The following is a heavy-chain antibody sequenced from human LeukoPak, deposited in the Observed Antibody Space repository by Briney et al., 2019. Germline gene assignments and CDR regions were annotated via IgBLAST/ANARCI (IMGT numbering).Heavy chain of an antibody. CDR3: ARGPFSSSWSDFDY. CDR2: ISGDSRYI. J-gene: IGHJ4*02. V-gene: IGHV3-21*06. Sequence: NPGGSLTLSCAASGFTFSDYSLNWVRQPPGKGLEWVSCISGDSRYIYYADSVKGRSTISRDNAQNSLYLHMNSLRAEDTAVYYCARGPFSSSWSDFDYWGRGTLVTVSS. D-gene: IGHD6-13*01. CDR1: GFTFSDYS.